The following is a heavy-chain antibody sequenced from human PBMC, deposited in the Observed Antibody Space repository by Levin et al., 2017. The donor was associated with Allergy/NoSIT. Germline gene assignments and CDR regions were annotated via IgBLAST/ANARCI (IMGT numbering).Heavy chain of an antibody. CDR3: ARATGGFAFDI. V-gene: IGHV4-59*01. D-gene: IGHD4-17*01. CDR1: GGSISIFY. Sequence: SETLSLTCTVSGGSISIFYWSWIRQPPGKGLEWIGYIHSSGRTNYNPSLKSRGTTSVDPSKNQFSLKLNSVTSADTAVYFCARATGGFAFDIWGQGSLVTVSS. J-gene: IGHJ3*02. CDR2: IHSSGRT.